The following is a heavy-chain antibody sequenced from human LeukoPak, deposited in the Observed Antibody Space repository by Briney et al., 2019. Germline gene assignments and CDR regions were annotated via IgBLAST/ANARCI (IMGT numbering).Heavy chain of an antibody. CDR1: GFTFSSYA. D-gene: IGHD3-3*01. J-gene: IGHJ6*03. V-gene: IGHV3-64*01. CDR3: ARDSPSPYYDFWSGYYTGMTRPSYYYYMDV. CDR2: ISSNGGST. Sequence: PGGSLRLSCAASGFTFSSYAMHWVRQAPGKGLEYVSAISSNGGSTYYAHSVKGRFTISRDNSKNTLYLQMGSLRAEDMAVYYCARDSPSPYYDFWSGYYTGMTRPSYYYYMDVWGKGTTVTVSS.